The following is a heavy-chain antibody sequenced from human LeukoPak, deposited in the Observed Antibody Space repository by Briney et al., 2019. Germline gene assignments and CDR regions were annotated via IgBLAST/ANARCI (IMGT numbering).Heavy chain of an antibody. D-gene: IGHD3-10*01. CDR1: GFAFSDAW. Sequence: GGSLRLSCAASGFAFSDAWMSWVRQTPGKGLEWVGRIESKTDGGTTDYGAPVKGRFTMSRDDSTNTLYLQMNSLKSEDTAVYYCTTYGSGRKLDYWGRGILVSVSS. CDR3: TTYGSGRKLDY. V-gene: IGHV3-15*04. CDR2: IESKTDGGTT. J-gene: IGHJ4*02.